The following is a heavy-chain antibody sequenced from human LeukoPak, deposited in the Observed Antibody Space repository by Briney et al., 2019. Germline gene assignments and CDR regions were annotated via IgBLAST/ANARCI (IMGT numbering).Heavy chain of an antibody. CDR2: ISSSSSYI. CDR3: ARADYGDYGGGAFDI. Sequence: SGGSLRLSCAASGFTFSSYSMNWVRQAPGKGLEWVSSISSSSSYIYYADSVKGRFTISRDNAKNSLYLQMNSLRAEDTAVYYCARADYGDYGGGAFDIWGQGTMVTVSS. V-gene: IGHV3-21*01. D-gene: IGHD4-17*01. CDR1: GFTFSSYS. J-gene: IGHJ3*02.